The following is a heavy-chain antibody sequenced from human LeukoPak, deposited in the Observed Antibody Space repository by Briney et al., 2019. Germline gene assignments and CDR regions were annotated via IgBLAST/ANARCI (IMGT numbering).Heavy chain of an antibody. CDR1: GGSFSGYY. CDR3: ARVVPGPDAFDI. D-gene: IGHD6-13*01. Sequence: PSETLSLTCAVYGGSFSGYYWSWIRQPPGKGLEWIGEINHSGSTNYNPSLKSRVTISVDTSKNQFSLKLSSVTAADTAVYYCARVVPGPDAFDIWGQGTMVTVSS. V-gene: IGHV4-34*01. J-gene: IGHJ3*02. CDR2: INHSGST.